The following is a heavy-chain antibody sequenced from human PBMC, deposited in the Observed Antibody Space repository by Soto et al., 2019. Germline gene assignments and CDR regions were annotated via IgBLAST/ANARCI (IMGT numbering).Heavy chain of an antibody. CDR1: GFTFSSYW. Sequence: VQLVESGGGLVQPGGSLRLSCAASGFTFSSYWMHWVRQAPGKGPVWVSHISSDGNNIIYADSVKGRFTISRDNAANTLYLQMNSLRAEDTAVYYCARVRGFSTRDFDYWGQGTLVTVSS. CDR2: ISSDGNNI. D-gene: IGHD2-2*01. J-gene: IGHJ4*02. V-gene: IGHV3-74*01. CDR3: ARVRGFSTRDFDY.